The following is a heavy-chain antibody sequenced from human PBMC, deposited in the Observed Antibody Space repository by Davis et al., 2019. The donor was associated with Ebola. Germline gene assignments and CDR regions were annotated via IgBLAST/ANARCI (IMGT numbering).Heavy chain of an antibody. D-gene: IGHD3-10*01. CDR3: ARGVFGAFFDS. CDR1: GGSISSGDYY. V-gene: IGHV4-30-4*02. J-gene: IGHJ4*02. CDR2: IYYSGST. Sequence: PSETLSLTCTVSGGSISSGDYYWSWIRQPPGKGLEWVGYIYYSGSTYYNPSLKSRVTISLDTSKSQFSLKLTSVTTADTAVYYCARGVFGAFFDSWGQGALVTVSS.